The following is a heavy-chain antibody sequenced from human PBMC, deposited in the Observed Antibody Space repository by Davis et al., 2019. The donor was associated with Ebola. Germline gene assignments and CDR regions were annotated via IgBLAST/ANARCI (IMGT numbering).Heavy chain of an antibody. CDR1: GGSISGYY. CDR2: ISHSGRA. J-gene: IGHJ4*02. V-gene: IGHV4-4*09. Sequence: SETLSLTCTVSGGSISGYYWSWIRQPPGKGLEWLGYISHSGRANYNPSLDSPVAMSVDTSKNQFSLRVVSVTAADTAVYYCARGDYAGSSFDYWGQGTLVTVSS. D-gene: IGHD4-17*01. CDR3: ARGDYAGSSFDY.